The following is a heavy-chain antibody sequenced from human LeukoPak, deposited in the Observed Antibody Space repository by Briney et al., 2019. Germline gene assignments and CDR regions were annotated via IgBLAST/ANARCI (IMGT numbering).Heavy chain of an antibody. CDR2: INPSGGST. CDR3: ARILRLGELSLNY. J-gene: IGHJ4*02. D-gene: IGHD3-16*02. Sequence: ASVKVSCKASGGTFSSYAISWVRQAPGQGLEWMGIINPSGGSTSYAQKFQGRVTMTRDTSTSTVYMELSSLRSEDTAVYYCARILRLGELSLNYWGQGTLVTVSS. V-gene: IGHV1-46*01. CDR1: GGTFSSYA.